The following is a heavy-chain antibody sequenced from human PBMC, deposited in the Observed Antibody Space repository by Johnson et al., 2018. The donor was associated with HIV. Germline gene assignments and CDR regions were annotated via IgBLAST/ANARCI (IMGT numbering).Heavy chain of an antibody. V-gene: IGHV3-7*01. J-gene: IGHJ3*02. CDR3: ARDDTEADGAFDI. CDR2: IKQDGSEK. CDR1: GFTFSSYW. D-gene: IGHD2-2*02. Sequence: MQLVESGGGLVQPGGSLRLSCAASGFTFSSYWMSWVRQAPGKGLEWVANIKQDGSEKYYVDSVKGRFTISRDNAKNSLYLQMNSLRAEDTAVYYCARDDTEADGAFDIWGQGTVVTVST.